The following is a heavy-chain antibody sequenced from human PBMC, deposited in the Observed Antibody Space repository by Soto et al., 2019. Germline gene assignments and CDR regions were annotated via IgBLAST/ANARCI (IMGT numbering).Heavy chain of an antibody. CDR1: GYTFTSYD. J-gene: IGHJ5*02. Sequence: QVQLVQSGAEVKKPGASVKVSCKASGYTFTSYDINWVRQATGQALEWMGWMNHNSGNTGYAQKLQGRVTMTRNTSISTAYMELSSLRCEHTAVYYCARVYCSGGSCYNNRFDPWGQGTLVTVSS. D-gene: IGHD2-15*01. CDR3: ARVYCSGGSCYNNRFDP. V-gene: IGHV1-8*01. CDR2: MNHNSGNT.